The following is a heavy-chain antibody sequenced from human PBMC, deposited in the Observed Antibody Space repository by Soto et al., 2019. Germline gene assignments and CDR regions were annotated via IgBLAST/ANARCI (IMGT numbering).Heavy chain of an antibody. V-gene: IGHV4-59*08. CDR2: IYYSGST. D-gene: IGHD6-19*01. CDR1: GGSISGYY. J-gene: IGHJ6*03. Sequence: PSETLSLTYTGSGGSISGYYWSWIRQPPGKGLEWIGYIYYSGSTQYNPSLKSRVSMSADTSKNQFSLKLSSVTAADTAVYYCASNLMSVAGSEDYCYLYYYKDVWGRRTTV. CDR3: ASNLMSVAGSEDYCYLYYYKDV.